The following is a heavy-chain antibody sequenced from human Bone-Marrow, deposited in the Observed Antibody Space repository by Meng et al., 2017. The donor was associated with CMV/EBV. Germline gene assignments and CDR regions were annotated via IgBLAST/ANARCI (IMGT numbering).Heavy chain of an antibody. CDR2: IYYSGST. D-gene: IGHD3-22*01. V-gene: IGHV4-39*07. J-gene: IGHJ6*02. CDR3: ARDPSGSGYYYYGMDV. CDR1: GGSISSSSYY. Sequence: SEPLSLTCTVSGGSISSSSYYWGWIRQPPGKGLEWIGSIYYSGSTYYNPSLKSRVTISVDTSKNQFSLKLSSVTAADTAVYYCARDPSGSGYYYYGMDVWGQGTTVTVSS.